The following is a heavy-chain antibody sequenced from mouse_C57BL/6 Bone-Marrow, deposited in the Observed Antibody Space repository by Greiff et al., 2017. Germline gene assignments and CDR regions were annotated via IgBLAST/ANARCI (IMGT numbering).Heavy chain of an antibody. CDR1: GFNFKDDY. CDR2: IDPENGDT. CDR3: TGPYFDY. Sequence: VQLQQSGAELVRPGASVKLSCTASGFNFKDDYMHWVKQRPEQGLEWIGWIDPENGDTEYASKFQGKATITADTSANPAYLQLSSLTSEDTAVYYCTGPYFDYWGQGTTLTVSS. V-gene: IGHV14-4*01. J-gene: IGHJ2*01.